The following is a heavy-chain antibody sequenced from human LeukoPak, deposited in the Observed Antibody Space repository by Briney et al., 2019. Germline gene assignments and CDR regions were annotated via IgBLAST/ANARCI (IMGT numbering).Heavy chain of an antibody. CDR2: ISSSSSTI. J-gene: IGHJ4*03. CDR3: TKDVQVGPTRGFFDF. Sequence: GGSLRLSCAASGFTFSSYSMNWVRQAPGKGLEWVSYISSSSSTIYYADSVKGRFTISRDNSKSILYLQMDGLRAEDTAIYFCTKDVQVGPTRGFFDFWGQGTLVTVSS. CDR1: GFTFSSYS. V-gene: IGHV3-48*01. D-gene: IGHD1-26*01.